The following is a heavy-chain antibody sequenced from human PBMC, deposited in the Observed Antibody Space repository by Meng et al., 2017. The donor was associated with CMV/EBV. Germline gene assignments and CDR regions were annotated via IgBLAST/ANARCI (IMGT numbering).Heavy chain of an antibody. CDR2: ISSSSSYI. CDR1: GFTFSSYS. CDR3: ASSSRRIVLMLYAGDDY. Sequence: GESLKISCAASGFTFSSYSMNWVRQAPGKGLEWVSSISSSSSYIYYADSVKGRFTISRDNAKNSLYLQMNSLRAEDTAVCYCASSSRRIVLMLYAGDDYWGQGTLVTVSS. V-gene: IGHV3-21*01. D-gene: IGHD2-8*01. J-gene: IGHJ4*02.